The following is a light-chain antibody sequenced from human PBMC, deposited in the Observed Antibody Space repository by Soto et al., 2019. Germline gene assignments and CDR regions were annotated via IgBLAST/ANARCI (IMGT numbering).Light chain of an antibody. V-gene: IGLV3-21*02. Sequence: SYELTQPPSVSVAPGQTTRITCGGDNIGSKSVHWYQQRPGQAPVLVVYDDSGRPSGIPERFSGSNSGNTATLSISRVEAGDEADYYCSSYTSSSTLVFGGGTKLTVL. CDR3: SSYTSSSTLV. CDR2: DDS. CDR1: NIGSKS. J-gene: IGLJ2*01.